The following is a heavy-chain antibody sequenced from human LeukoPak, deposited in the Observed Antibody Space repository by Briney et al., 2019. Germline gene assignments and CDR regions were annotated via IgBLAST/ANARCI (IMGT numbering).Heavy chain of an antibody. Sequence: SETLSLTCTVSGGSISSYYWSWIRQPPGKGLEWIGYIYYSGSTNYNPSLKSRVTISVDTSKNQFSLKLSSVTAADTAVYYCARDLTEVLWFGGPYYYYYMDVWGKGTTVTVSS. V-gene: IGHV4-59*01. J-gene: IGHJ6*03. D-gene: IGHD3-10*01. CDR1: GGSISSYY. CDR2: IYYSGST. CDR3: ARDLTEVLWFGGPYYYYYMDV.